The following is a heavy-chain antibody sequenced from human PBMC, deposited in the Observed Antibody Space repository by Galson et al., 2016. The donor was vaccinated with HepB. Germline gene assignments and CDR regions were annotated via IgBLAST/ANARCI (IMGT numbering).Heavy chain of an antibody. J-gene: IGHJ5*02. CDR1: GYTFTGYY. CDR2: INPNSGGT. V-gene: IGHV1-2*04. D-gene: IGHD6-13*01. Sequence: GYTFTGYYMPWVRQAPGQGLEWMGWINPNSGGTNYAQKFQGWVTMTRDTSISTAYMELGRLRSDDTAVYYCARDVAGTVRYNWFDPWGQGTLVTVSS. CDR3: ARDVAGTVRYNWFDP.